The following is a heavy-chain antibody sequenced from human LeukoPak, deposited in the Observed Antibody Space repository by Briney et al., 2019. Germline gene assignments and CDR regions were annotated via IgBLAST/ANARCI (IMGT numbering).Heavy chain of an antibody. Sequence: SETLSLTCTVSGGSISNYYWNWIRQPPGKGLEWIGYIYYSGTTNYNPSLKSRVSMSVDTSKNQFSLKLSSVTAADTAVYYCAREVRYYDYVWGSYRYSGEGGFDYWGQGTLVTVSS. CDR2: IYYSGTT. V-gene: IGHV4-59*01. CDR3: AREVRYYDYVWGSYRYSGEGGFDY. D-gene: IGHD3-16*02. CDR1: GGSISNYY. J-gene: IGHJ4*02.